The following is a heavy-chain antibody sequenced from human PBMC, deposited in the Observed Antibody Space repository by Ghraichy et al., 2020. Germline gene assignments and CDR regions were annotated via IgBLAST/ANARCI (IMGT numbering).Heavy chain of an antibody. Sequence: SETLSLTCTVSYGSMSSSSYYWGWIRQPPGKGLEWIGSIYYSGSTNYNPSLKSRVTISVDTSKRQFSLRLSSVTAADTAIYYCARQADWGFARYYFDYWGQGTLVTASS. V-gene: IGHV4-39*01. CDR2: IYYSGST. J-gene: IGHJ4*02. CDR1: YGSMSSSSYY. D-gene: IGHD7-27*01. CDR3: ARQADWGFARYYFDY.